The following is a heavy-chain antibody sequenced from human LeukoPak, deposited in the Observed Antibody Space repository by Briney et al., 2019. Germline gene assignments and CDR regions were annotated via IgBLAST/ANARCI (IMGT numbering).Heavy chain of an antibody. D-gene: IGHD3-22*01. CDR3: ARGGRITMIVVVTRGAFDI. J-gene: IGHJ3*02. CDR1: GVSFSGYY. Sequence: PSETLSLTCAVYGVSFSGYYWSWIRQPPGKGLEWIGEINHSGSTNYNPSLKNRVTISVDTSKNQFSLKLSSVTAADTAVYYCARGGRITMIVVVTRGAFDICGQGTMVTVSS. CDR2: INHSGST. V-gene: IGHV4-34*01.